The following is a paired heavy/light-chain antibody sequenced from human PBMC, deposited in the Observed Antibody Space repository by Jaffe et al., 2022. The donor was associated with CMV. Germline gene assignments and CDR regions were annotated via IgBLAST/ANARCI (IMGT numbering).Light chain of an antibody. CDR1: SRDVGGYNY. CDR2: DVN. Sequence: QSALAQPRSVSGSPGQSVTISCSGTSRDVGGYNYVSWYQQHPGKVPKLIIYDVNERPSGVPDRFSGSKSGNAASLTISGLQAEDEADYYCCSYVDSDTLAFGGGTKVTVL. CDR3: CSYVDSDTLA. J-gene: IGLJ3*02. V-gene: IGLV2-11*01.
Heavy chain of an antibody. CDR1: GFTFDDFA. J-gene: IGHJ2*01. Sequence: EVQLVESGGGLVQPGRSLRLSCIASGFTFDDFAMYWVRQVPGKGLEWVSGISWNSGTIGHGDSVKGRFTTSRDNAKNSLHLEMSSLRPEDTAFYYCVKSTSRWLDFRYFDIWGRGALVTVSS. CDR3: VKSTSRWLDFRYFDI. V-gene: IGHV3-9*01. CDR2: ISWNSGTI. D-gene: IGHD2-2*01.